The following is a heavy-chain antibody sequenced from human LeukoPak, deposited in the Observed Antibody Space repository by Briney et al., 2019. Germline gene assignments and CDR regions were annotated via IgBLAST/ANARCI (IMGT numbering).Heavy chain of an antibody. J-gene: IGHJ4*02. CDR2: ISGSADST. D-gene: IGHD2-2*02. CDR1: GFTFSSYA. Sequence: GGSLRLSCAASGFTFSSYAMTWVRRAPGKGLEWVSAISGSADSTYYADSVKGRFTISRDNSKNTLYLQMNSLRAEDTAVYYCAKDQRRGYCSSTSCYIDYWGQGTLVTVSS. CDR3: AKDQRRGYCSSTSCYIDY. V-gene: IGHV3-23*01.